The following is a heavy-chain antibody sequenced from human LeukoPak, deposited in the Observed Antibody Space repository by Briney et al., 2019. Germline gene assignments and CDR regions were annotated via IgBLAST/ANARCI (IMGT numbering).Heavy chain of an antibody. CDR3: AREDIGTTPWLY. D-gene: IGHD1-1*01. Sequence: ASVRVSCKASGGTFSSYTISWVRQAPGQGLERMGGIIPIFGTATYAQKFQGRVTITADESTSTAYMELSSLRSEDTAVYYCAREDIGTTPWLYWGQGTLVTVSS. V-gene: IGHV1-69*13. J-gene: IGHJ4*02. CDR2: IIPIFGTA. CDR1: GGTFSSYT.